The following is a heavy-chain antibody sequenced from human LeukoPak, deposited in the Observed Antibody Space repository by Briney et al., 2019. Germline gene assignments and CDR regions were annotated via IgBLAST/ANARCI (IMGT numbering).Heavy chain of an antibody. CDR2: INHSGST. V-gene: IGHV4-34*01. J-gene: IGHJ5*02. D-gene: IGHD5-12*01. CDR1: GGSFSGYY. CDR3: ARGGYSGYGS. Sequence: SETLSLTCAVYGGSFSGYYWSWIRQPPGKGLEWIGEINHSGSTNYNPPLKSRVTISVDTSKNQFSLKLSSVTAADTAVYYCARGGYSGYGSWGQGTLVTVSS.